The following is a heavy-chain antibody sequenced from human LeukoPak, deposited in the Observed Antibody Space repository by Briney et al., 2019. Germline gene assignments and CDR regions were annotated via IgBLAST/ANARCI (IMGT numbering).Heavy chain of an antibody. CDR1: GFTFSSYG. Sequence: GRSLRLSCAASGFTFSSYGMHWVRQAPGKGLEWVAVIWYDGSNKYYAGSVKGRFTISRDNSKNTLYLQMNSLRAEDTAVYYCAREGPYYFDYWGQGTLVTVSS. CDR3: AREGPYYFDY. CDR2: IWYDGSNK. V-gene: IGHV3-33*01. J-gene: IGHJ4*02.